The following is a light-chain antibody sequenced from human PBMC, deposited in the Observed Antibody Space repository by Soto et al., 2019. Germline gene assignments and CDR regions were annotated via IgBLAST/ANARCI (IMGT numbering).Light chain of an antibody. J-gene: IGKJ1*01. V-gene: IGKV1-27*01. CDR1: QAISNY. CDR2: AAS. Sequence: DIQVTQSPSSLSASAGDRVTITCRASQAISNYLAWYQQKPGAVPNLLIYAASTLQSGIPSRFSGSGSGTDFTLTINSLQPEDFAAYYCQKYNSAPWTFGQGTKVEIK. CDR3: QKYNSAPWT.